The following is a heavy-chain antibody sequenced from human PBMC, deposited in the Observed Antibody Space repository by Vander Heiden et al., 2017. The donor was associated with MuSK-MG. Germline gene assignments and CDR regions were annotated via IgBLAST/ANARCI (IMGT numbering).Heavy chain of an antibody. J-gene: IGHJ1*01. D-gene: IGHD3-22*01. CDR3: AREAGLYYESTGLSH. CDR2: MNPDSGNT. Sequence: QVQLVQSGAEVRSTGASITVSCKASGYVFTSHVLNWVRQAAGQGLEWLGRMNPDSGNTAYAYDFQGRISMTWDTSIDTAYMELRGLSSADTAVYFGAREAGLYYESTGLSHWGQGTVVTVSS. CDR1: GYVFTSHV. V-gene: IGHV1-8*02.